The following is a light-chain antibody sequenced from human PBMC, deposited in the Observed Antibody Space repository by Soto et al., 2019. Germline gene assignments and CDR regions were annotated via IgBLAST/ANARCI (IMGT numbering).Light chain of an antibody. CDR2: ATS. CDR1: QSIDNRY. J-gene: IGKJ1*01. Sequence: EIVLTQSPGTLSSSPGERATLSCRASQSIDNRYLAWYQHKPGQAPRLLIYATSSRATGIPARFGGGGSGTDFTLTITRLAPEDFAVYYCQQYFGSSWTFGQGTKVYIK. CDR3: QQYFGSSWT. V-gene: IGKV3-20*01.